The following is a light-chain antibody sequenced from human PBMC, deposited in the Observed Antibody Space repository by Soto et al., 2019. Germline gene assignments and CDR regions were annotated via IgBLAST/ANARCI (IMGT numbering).Light chain of an antibody. Sequence: EIVMTQSPATLSVSPGERATLSCRASQSVSSNLAWYQQKPGQAPRLLIYGASTRATGIPARFSGSGSGTGFTLTISSLQSEDFAVYYCQQCNNWPRTFGQGTKVDIK. CDR3: QQCNNWPRT. CDR2: GAS. V-gene: IGKV3-15*01. CDR1: QSVSSN. J-gene: IGKJ1*01.